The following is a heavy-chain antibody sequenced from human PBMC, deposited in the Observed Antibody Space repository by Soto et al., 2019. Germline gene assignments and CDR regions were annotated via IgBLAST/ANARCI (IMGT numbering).Heavy chain of an antibody. J-gene: IGHJ6*02. V-gene: IGHV1-18*01. CDR2: ISAYNGNT. CDR3: AIDGWVSGSGSPGWYYGMDV. CDR1: GYTFTSYG. Sequence: ASVKVSCKASGYTFTSYGISWVRQAPGQGLEWMGWISAYNGNTNYAQKLQGRVTMTTDTSTSTAYMELRSLRSDDTAVYYCAIDGWVSGSGSPGWYYGMDVWGQGTTVTVSS. D-gene: IGHD1-26*01.